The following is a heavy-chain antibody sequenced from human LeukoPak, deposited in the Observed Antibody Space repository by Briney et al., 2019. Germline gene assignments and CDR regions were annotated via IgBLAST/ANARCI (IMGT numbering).Heavy chain of an antibody. CDR1: GXSIRSSSYY. V-gene: IGHV4-39*01. Sequence: SSETLSLTCTVSGXSIRSSSYYWGWIRQPPGRGLEWIGSIFYSGSTYYNPSIKSRVTISVDTSKNQFSLKLRSVTAADTAVYYCASTLTYYYGSGSYYIDCWGQGTLSPSPQ. J-gene: IGHJ4*02. CDR2: IFYSGST. D-gene: IGHD3-10*01. CDR3: ASTLTYYYGSGSYYIDC.